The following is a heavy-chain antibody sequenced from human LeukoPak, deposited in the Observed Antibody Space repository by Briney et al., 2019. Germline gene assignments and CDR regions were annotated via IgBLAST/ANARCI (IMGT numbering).Heavy chain of an antibody. V-gene: IGHV4-31*03. J-gene: IGHJ3*02. CDR3: ARVPNYSDSSGYYAGAFDI. CDR2: IYYSGSI. CDR1: GGSISSGGDS. Sequence: SQTLSLTCTVSGGSISSGGDSWSWIRQHPGKGLEWIGSIYYSGSIYYNPSLKSRVTISVDTSKNQFSLKLSSVTAADTAVYYCARVPNYSDSSGYYAGAFDIWGQGTMVTVSS. D-gene: IGHD3-22*01.